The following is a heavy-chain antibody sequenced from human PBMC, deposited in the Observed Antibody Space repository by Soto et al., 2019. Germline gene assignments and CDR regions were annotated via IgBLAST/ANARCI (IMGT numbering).Heavy chain of an antibody. CDR1: GGSFSGYY. V-gene: IGHV4-34*01. CDR3: ATGRGVRGVIITTYYYYGLDV. J-gene: IGHJ6*02. CDR2: TNHSGST. D-gene: IGHD3-10*01. Sequence: SETLSLTCAVYGGSFSGYYWSWIRQPPGKGLEWIGETNHSGSTNYNPSLKSRVTISVDTSKNQFSLKLSSVSAADTAVYYCATGRGVRGVIITTYYYYGLDVWGQGTTVTVSS.